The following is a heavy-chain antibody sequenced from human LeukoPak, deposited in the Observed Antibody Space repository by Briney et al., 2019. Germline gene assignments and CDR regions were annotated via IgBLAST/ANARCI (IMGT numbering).Heavy chain of an antibody. CDR1: GFTFSRYS. CDR3: AREFNTVGNFDY. Sequence: GGSLRLSCVTSGFTFSRYSMRWVRQAPGKGLEWVSSIYFTGNYISYADSVKGRFTISRDNAQNSLYLQMNSLRAEDTAVYYCAREFNTVGNFDYWGQGTLVTVSS. D-gene: IGHD3-10*01. CDR2: IYFTGNYI. V-gene: IGHV3-21*01. J-gene: IGHJ4*02.